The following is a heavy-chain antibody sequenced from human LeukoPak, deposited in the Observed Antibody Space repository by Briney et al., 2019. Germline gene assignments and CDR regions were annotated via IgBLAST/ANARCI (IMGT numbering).Heavy chain of an antibody. Sequence: WETLSLTCTVSGGSISSYYWSWIRQPPGKGLEWIGYIYYSGSTNHNPSLKSRVTISVDTSKNQFSLKLSSVTAADTAVYYCASSVSKYAIHDYWGQGTLVTVSS. CDR3: ASSVSKYAIHDY. CDR2: IYYSGST. D-gene: IGHD2-8*01. V-gene: IGHV4-59*01. CDR1: GGSISSYY. J-gene: IGHJ4*02.